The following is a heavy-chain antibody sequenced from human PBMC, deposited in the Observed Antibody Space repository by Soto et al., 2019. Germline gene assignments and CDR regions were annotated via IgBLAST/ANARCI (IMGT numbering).Heavy chain of an antibody. CDR2: IYYSGST. D-gene: IGHD3-3*01. CDR3: ARSPRDFWSGYPPKYYFDY. J-gene: IGHJ4*02. V-gene: IGHV4-59*01. CDR1: GGSISSYY. Sequence: ETLSLTCTVSGGSISSYYWSWIRQPPGKGLDWIGYIYYSGSTNYNPSLKSRVTISVDTSKNQFSLKLSSVTAADTAVYYCARSPRDFWSGYPPKYYFDYWGQGTLVTVSS.